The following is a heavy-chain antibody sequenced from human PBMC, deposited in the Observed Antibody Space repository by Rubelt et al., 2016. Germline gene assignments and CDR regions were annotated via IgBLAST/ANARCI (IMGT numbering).Heavy chain of an antibody. CDR1: GGSFSGYY. Sequence: QVQLQQWGAGLLKPSETLSLTCAVYGGSFSGYYWSWIRQPPGKGLEWIGEINHSGSTNYNPSLKSRVTISVDTSKNQFALNLSSLTAADTAVYYCATIGHGGNYFFDHWGQGTLVTVSS. V-gene: IGHV4-34*01. CDR3: ATIGHGGNYFFDH. CDR2: INHSGST. D-gene: IGHD4-23*01. J-gene: IGHJ4*02.